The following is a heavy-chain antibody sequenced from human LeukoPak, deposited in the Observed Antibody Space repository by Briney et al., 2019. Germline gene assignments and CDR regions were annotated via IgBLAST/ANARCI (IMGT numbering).Heavy chain of an antibody. CDR3: ARDSLSPYGMDV. V-gene: IGHV4-61*02. J-gene: IGHJ6*04. CDR2: IYTSGST. Sequence: PSQTLSLTCTVSGGSISSGSYYWSWIRQPAGKGLGWIGRIYTSGSTNYNPSLKSRVTISVDTSKNQFSLKLSSVTAADTAVYYCARDSLSPYGMDVWGKGTTVTVSS. D-gene: IGHD2/OR15-2a*01. CDR1: GGSISSGSYY.